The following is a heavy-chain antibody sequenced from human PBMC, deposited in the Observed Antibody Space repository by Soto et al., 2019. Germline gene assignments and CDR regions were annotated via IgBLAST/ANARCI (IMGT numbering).Heavy chain of an antibody. D-gene: IGHD2-2*02. J-gene: IGHJ4*02. V-gene: IGHV4-4*02. CDR3: ARDSGVVVPAAIDY. CDR1: GGSISSSNW. CDR2: IYHSGST. Sequence: SETLSLTCAVSGGSISSSNWWSWVRQPPGKGLEWIGEIYHSGSTNYNPSLKSRVTISVDKSKNQFSLKLSSVTAADTAVYYCARDSGVVVPAAIDYWGQGXLVTVSS.